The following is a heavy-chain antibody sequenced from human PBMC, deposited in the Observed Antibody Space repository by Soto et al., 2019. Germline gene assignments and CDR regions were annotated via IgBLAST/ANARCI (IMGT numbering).Heavy chain of an antibody. D-gene: IGHD3-9*01. CDR2: IYYSGST. V-gene: IGHV4-31*03. J-gene: IGHJ4*02. Sequence: QVQLQESGPGLVKPSQTLSLTCTVSGGSISSGGYYWSWIRQHPGKGLEWIGYIYYSGSTYYNPSLQSRVTIAVDTSKQQFSLNLSSVTAADTAVYYCARAILTGYYMEWGQGTLVTVSS. CDR1: GGSISSGGYY. CDR3: ARAILTGYYME.